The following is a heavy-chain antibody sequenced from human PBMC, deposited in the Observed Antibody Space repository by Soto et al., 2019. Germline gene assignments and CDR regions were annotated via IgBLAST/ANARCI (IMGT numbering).Heavy chain of an antibody. V-gene: IGHV3-23*01. D-gene: IGHD6-19*01. CDR1: GFAFSNFA. Sequence: GGSLRLSCAASGFAFSNFAMSWVRQAPGKGLEWVSAISGSGTSKYDADSVKGRFSISRDNSKNTLYLQMNSLRAEDTAVYYCAKDRKSGSGWYWDYWGQGTLVTVSS. J-gene: IGHJ4*02. CDR3: AKDRKSGSGWYWDY. CDR2: ISGSGTSK.